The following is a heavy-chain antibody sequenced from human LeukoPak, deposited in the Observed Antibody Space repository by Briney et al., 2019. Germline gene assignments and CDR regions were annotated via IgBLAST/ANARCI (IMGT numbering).Heavy chain of an antibody. V-gene: IGHV3-53*04. Sequence: PGGSLRLSCAASGFTVSSNYMSWVRQAPGKGLEWVSVIYSGGSTYYADSVKGRFTISRHNSKNTLYLQMNSLRAEDTAVYYCATEMISSGYAYNWFDPWGQGTLVTVSS. CDR3: ATEMISSGYAYNWFDP. D-gene: IGHD6-19*01. CDR2: IYSGGST. CDR1: GFTVSSNY. J-gene: IGHJ5*02.